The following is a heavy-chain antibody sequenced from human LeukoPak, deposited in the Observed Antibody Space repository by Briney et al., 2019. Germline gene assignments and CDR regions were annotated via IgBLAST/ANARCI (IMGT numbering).Heavy chain of an antibody. CDR1: GTPIANYY. Sequence: ASETLSLTCTVSGTPIANYYWSWIRQPPGKGLEWIGYMSNSGSSNYNPSLESRVTISIDTSKNQFSLKLNSVTAADTAVYYCARGLTGEGYYFDYWGQGTLVTVSS. CDR2: MSNSGSS. J-gene: IGHJ4*02. CDR3: ARGLTGEGYYFDY. D-gene: IGHD7-27*01. V-gene: IGHV4-59*08.